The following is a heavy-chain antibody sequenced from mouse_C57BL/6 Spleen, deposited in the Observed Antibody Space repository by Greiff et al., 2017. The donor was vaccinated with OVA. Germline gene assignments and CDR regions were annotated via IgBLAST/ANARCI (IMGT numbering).Heavy chain of an antibody. V-gene: IGHV8-2*01. J-gene: IGHJ3*01. Sequence: QVTLKVSGPGILQPSQTLSLACTFSGFSLSTSGMGLSWLRKPPGKALVWLACIWNNDNNYNPSLKSRLTLSKETSNYQVFLKLTSVDTADSATYYGAWREIWGDYDGAWFAYWGQGTLVTVSA. CDR3: WREIWGDYDGAWFAY. D-gene: IGHD2-4*01. CDR2: WNNDNN. CDR1: FSLSTSGMGL.